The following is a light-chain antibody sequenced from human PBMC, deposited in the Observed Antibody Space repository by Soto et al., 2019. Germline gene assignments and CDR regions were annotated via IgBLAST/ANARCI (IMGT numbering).Light chain of an antibody. CDR1: SSNIGSNY. CDR2: SNN. J-gene: IGLJ2*01. Sequence: QSVLTQPPSASGTPGQRVTISCSGSSSNIGSNYVYWYQQLPGTAPKLLIYSNNQRPSGVPDRFSGSKSGTSASLAIGGLRSEDEADYYCAAWDDSLSGLVFGGGTQLTVL. CDR3: AAWDDSLSGLV. V-gene: IGLV1-47*02.